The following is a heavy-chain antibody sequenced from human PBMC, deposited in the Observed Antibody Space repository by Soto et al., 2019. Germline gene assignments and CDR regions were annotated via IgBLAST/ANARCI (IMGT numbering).Heavy chain of an antibody. CDR2: IYTSGST. CDR3: ARESPSIAAAGTPSYYFDY. V-gene: IGHV4-4*07. CDR1: GGSISSYY. D-gene: IGHD6-13*01. Sequence: SETLSLTSPVSGGSISSYYLSWIRQPAGKGLEWIGRIYTSGSTNYNPSLKSRVTMSVDTSKNQFSLKLSSVTAADTAVYYCARESPSIAAAGTPSYYFDYWGQGTLVTVSS. J-gene: IGHJ4*02.